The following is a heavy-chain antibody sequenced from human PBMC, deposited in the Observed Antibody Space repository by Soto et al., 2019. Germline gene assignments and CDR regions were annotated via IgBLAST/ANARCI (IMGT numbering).Heavy chain of an antibody. J-gene: IGHJ5*02. CDR1: GFTFSNYA. CDR2: ISTSGDNT. D-gene: IGHD2-21*01. Sequence: GGYLGLSCTASGFTFSNYAMTWVRQSPGKGLEWVSAISTSGDNTYYADSMKGRFTISRDNSKNMLFLQMSSLRAEDTAVYYCAKKFYHCFGPWGQGTLVTVSS. CDR3: AKKFYHCFGP. V-gene: IGHV3-23*01.